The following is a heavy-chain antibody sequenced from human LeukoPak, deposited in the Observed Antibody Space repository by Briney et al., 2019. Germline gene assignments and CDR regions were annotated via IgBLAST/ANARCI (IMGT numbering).Heavy chain of an antibody. D-gene: IGHD2-2*02. Sequence: ASVKVSCKVSGYTLTQLSMHWVRQAPGKGLEWMGGFDPEDGETIYAQKFQGRVTMTEDTSTDTAYMELSSLRSEDTAVYYCATGTLHCSSTSCYSRDYYMDVWAKGPRSPSP. CDR1: GYTLTQLS. J-gene: IGHJ6*03. V-gene: IGHV1-24*01. CDR3: ATGTLHCSSTSCYSRDYYMDV. CDR2: FDPEDGET.